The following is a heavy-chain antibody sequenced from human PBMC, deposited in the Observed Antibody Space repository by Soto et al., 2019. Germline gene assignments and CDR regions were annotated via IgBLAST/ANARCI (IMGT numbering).Heavy chain of an antibody. V-gene: IGHV4-30-2*01. CDR1: GGSISSGGYS. CDR3: ARVNYYDSSGYYFDY. CDR2: IYHSGST. D-gene: IGHD3-22*01. Sequence: LSLTCAVSGGSISSGGYSWSWIRQPPGKGLEWIGYIYHSGSTYYNPSLKSRVTISVDRSKNQFSLKLSSVTAADTAVYYCARVNYYDSSGYYFDYWGQGTLVTVSS. J-gene: IGHJ4*02.